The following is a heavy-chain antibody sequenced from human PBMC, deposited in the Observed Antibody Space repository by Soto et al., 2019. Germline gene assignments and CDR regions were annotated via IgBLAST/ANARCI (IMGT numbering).Heavy chain of an antibody. J-gene: IGHJ6*02. V-gene: IGHV3-30-3*01. CDR3: ARNYYDSSGYPWGMDV. CDR2: ISYDGSNK. CDR1: GFTFSSYA. D-gene: IGHD3-22*01. Sequence: QVQLVESGGGVVQPGRSLRLSCAASGFTFSSYAMHWVRQAPGKGLEWVAVISYDGSNKYYADSVKGRFTISRDNSKNTLYLQMNSLRAEDTAVYYCARNYYDSSGYPWGMDVGGQGTTVTVSS.